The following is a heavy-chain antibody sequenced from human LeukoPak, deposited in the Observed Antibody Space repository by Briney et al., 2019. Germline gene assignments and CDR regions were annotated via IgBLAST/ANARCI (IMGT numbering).Heavy chain of an antibody. CDR3: ARGGYDILTGTSFFDP. CDR2: ISSSGTYA. V-gene: IGHV3-11*05. D-gene: IGHD3-9*01. CDR1: GFTFSNTW. J-gene: IGHJ5*02. Sequence: PGGSLRLSCAASGFTFSNTWMNWVRQAPGKGLQYVSYISSSGTYANYANSVKGRFTNSRDNAKNSLYLQMNSLRADDTAVYYCARGGYDILTGTSFFDPWGQGTLVTVSS.